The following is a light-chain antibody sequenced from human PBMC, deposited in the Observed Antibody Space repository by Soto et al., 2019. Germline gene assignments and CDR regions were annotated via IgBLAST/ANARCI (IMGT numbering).Light chain of an antibody. CDR1: SSDIGASNY. CDR2: DVS. CDR3: YSCSRNSDTRDV. V-gene: IGLV2-14*03. Sequence: QSALTQPASVSGSPGQSITISCTGTSSDIGASNYVSWYQQHPGQAPKLMISDVSNRPSGISDRFSGSKSGNTASLTISGLQAEDEADYYCYSCSRNSDTRDVFGPGTKLTVL. J-gene: IGLJ1*01.